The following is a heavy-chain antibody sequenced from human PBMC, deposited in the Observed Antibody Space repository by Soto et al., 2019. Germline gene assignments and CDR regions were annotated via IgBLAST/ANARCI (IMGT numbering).Heavy chain of an antibody. CDR2: IWYDGSNK. CDR3: ARDSHNWNDWRRYYYYYMDV. CDR1: GFTFSSYG. Sequence: GSLRLSCAASGFTFSSYGMHWVRQAPGKGLEWVAVIWYDGSNKYYADSVKGRFTISRDNSKNTLYLQMNSLRAEDTAVYYCARDSHNWNDWRRYYYYYMDVWGKGTTVTVSS. J-gene: IGHJ6*03. V-gene: IGHV3-33*01. D-gene: IGHD1-1*01.